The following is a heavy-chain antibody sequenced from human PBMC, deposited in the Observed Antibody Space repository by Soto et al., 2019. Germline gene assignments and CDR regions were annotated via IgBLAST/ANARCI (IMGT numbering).Heavy chain of an antibody. CDR3: ASDAGQVGVVIDY. V-gene: IGHV3-33*01. Sequence: QVQLVESGGGVVQPGRSLRLSCAASGFTFSSYGMHWVRQAPGKGLEWVAVIWYDGRNKYYADSVKGRFTNSRDNSMYMLYLPMNSLRDEDTAVYYCASDAGQVGVVIDYWGQGTLVTVSS. CDR1: GFTFSSYG. J-gene: IGHJ4*02. CDR2: IWYDGRNK. D-gene: IGHD3-3*01.